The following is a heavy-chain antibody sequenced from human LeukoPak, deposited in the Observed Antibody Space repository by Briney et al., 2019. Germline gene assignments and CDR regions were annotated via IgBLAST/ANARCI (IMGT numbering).Heavy chain of an antibody. D-gene: IGHD3-10*01. CDR3: ASQTYGSGSYGGPH. V-gene: IGHV4-30-4*01. Sequence: SETLSLTCTVSGGSISSGDYYWSWIRQPPGKGLEWIGYIYYSGSTYYNPSLKSRVTISVDTSKNQFSLKLSSVTAADTAVYYCASQTYGSGSYGGPHWGQGTLVTVSS. CDR1: GGSISSGDYY. J-gene: IGHJ4*02. CDR2: IYYSGST.